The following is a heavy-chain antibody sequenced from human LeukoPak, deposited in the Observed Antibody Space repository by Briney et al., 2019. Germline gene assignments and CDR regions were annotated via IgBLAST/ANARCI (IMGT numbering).Heavy chain of an antibody. CDR1: GVSISSGAYY. Sequence: ASQTLSLTCTVSGVSISSGAYYWSWIRQHPGKGLEWIGYIYYSGSTYYNPSLKSRVTISVDTSKNQFSLKLSSVTAADTAVYYCARASWGHYDSSGYLDYWGQGTLVTVSS. V-gene: IGHV4-31*03. CDR2: IYYSGST. J-gene: IGHJ4*02. CDR3: ARASWGHYDSSGYLDY. D-gene: IGHD3-22*01.